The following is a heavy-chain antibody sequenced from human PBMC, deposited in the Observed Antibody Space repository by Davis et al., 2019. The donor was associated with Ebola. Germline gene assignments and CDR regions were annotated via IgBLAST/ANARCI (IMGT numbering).Heavy chain of an antibody. V-gene: IGHV3-7*03. CDR1: GFTFSSYW. Sequence: GESLKISCAASGFTFSSYWMSWVRQAPGKGLEWVANIKQDGSEKYYVDSVKGRFTISRDNAKTSLYLQMNSLRAEDTAVYYCRRGGGLRFLEWLFYYYGMDVWGQGTTVTVSS. CDR3: RRGGGLRFLEWLFYYYGMDV. J-gene: IGHJ6*02. CDR2: IKQDGSEK. D-gene: IGHD3-3*01.